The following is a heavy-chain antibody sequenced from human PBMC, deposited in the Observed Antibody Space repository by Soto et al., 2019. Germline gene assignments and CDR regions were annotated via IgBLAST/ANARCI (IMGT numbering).Heavy chain of an antibody. Sequence: EVQLLESGGGLLQPGGSLRLSCAASGFTFSSYALIWVRQSPGKGLEWVSAISGRGGSTFYADSVRGRFTISRDNSKNTLHLQMNSLRAEDTAVHYCAKVGLAMADPYYFDYWGQGTLVTVSS. D-gene: IGHD6-19*01. CDR3: AKVGLAMADPYYFDY. V-gene: IGHV3-23*01. J-gene: IGHJ4*02. CDR2: ISGRGGST. CDR1: GFTFSSYA.